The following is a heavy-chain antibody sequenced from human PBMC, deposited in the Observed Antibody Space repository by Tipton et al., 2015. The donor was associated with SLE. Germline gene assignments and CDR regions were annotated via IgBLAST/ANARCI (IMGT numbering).Heavy chain of an antibody. J-gene: IGHJ4*02. Sequence: GSLRLSCAASGFTFSTYAMTWVRQAPGKGLEWVSIISGNGGVTYYADSVKGRSSISRDNSKNTVFLQMSLLRVDDTAVYFCAKNMGDGTGAFDYWGQGSLVTVSS. D-gene: IGHD3-10*01. CDR3: AKNMGDGTGAFDY. CDR2: ISGNGGVT. CDR1: GFTFSTYA. V-gene: IGHV3-23*01.